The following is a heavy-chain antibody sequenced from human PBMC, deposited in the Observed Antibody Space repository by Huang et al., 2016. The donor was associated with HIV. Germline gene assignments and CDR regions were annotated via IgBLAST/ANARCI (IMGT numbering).Heavy chain of an antibody. V-gene: IGHV4-34*01. CDR3: ARGQGGYYYYYMDV. CDR2: INHSEST. Sequence: QVQLQQWGAGLLRPSETLSLTCAVDGGSFSGYYGTWIRQPPGKGLEWIGEINHSESTNYDPSPKSRVTISVDTSRNQFSLTLTAVTAADTAVYYCARGQGGYYYYYMDVWGKGTTVTVSS. CDR1: GGSFSGYY. J-gene: IGHJ6*03.